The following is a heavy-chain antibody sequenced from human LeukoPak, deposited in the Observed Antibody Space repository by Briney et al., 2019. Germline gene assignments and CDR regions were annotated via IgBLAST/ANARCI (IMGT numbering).Heavy chain of an antibody. CDR2: INSDGSST. J-gene: IGHJ3*02. CDR3: ARDRGYYSAFDI. Sequence: GGSLRLSCAASGFTFSSYWMHWVRQAPGKGLVWVSRINSDGSSTSYADSVKGRFTISRDNAKNTLFLQMNSLRAEDTAVYYCARDRGYYSAFDIWGQGTMVTVSS. V-gene: IGHV3-74*01. D-gene: IGHD2-15*01. CDR1: GFTFSSYW.